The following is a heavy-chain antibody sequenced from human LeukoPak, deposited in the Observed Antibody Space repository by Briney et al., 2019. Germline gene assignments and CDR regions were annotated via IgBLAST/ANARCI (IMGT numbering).Heavy chain of an antibody. CDR1: GAFITNSHW. J-gene: IGHJ4*02. CDR2: IYHSGTT. V-gene: IGHV4-4*02. Sequence: SETLSLTCAVSGAFITNSHWWSWARQPPGKGLEWIGEIYHSGTTNYNPSLQSRVTMSVDETKNQFSLKLSSVTAADTAVYYCATYFYGEYGSYYFDYWGQGTLVTVSS. D-gene: IGHD4-17*01. CDR3: ATYFYGEYGSYYFDY.